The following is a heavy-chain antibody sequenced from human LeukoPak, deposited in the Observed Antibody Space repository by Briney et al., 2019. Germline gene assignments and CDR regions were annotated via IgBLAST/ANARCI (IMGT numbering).Heavy chain of an antibody. V-gene: IGHV4-39*01. CDR1: GGSISSSTYF. CDR2: IFNSGTT. D-gene: IGHD1-26*01. Sequence: SETLSLTCTVSGGSISSSTYFWGWTRQPPGKGLEWIGSIFNSGTTYYNPSLKSRVTISVDTSKNQFSLKLNSVTAADTAVYYCARHGSYYFWFDPWGQGTLVTVSS. J-gene: IGHJ5*02. CDR3: ARHGSYYFWFDP.